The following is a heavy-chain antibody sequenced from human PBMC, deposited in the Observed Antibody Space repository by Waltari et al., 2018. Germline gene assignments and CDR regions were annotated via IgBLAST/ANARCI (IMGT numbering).Heavy chain of an antibody. CDR3: ARLSPYTSSGDFFDP. Sequence: QVQLQESGPRLVKPSETLSLTCSVSGFPIGSEYYWAWVRQSPGEGLVWIGSTYHSGSADYSPSLKGRVTISVDTSKNQFSLKLTSVTVADSGVYYCARLSPYTSSGDFFDPWGQGALVTVSS. CDR1: GFPIGSEYY. CDR2: TYHSGSA. J-gene: IGHJ5*02. D-gene: IGHD2-21*02. V-gene: IGHV4-38-2*01.